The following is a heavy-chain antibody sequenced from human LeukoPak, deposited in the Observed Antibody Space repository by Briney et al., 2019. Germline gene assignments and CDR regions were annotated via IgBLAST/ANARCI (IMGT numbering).Heavy chain of an antibody. D-gene: IGHD6-6*01. Sequence: GGSLRLSCAASGFTFRSHGMHWVRQAPGKGLEWVGVILYDGSDSYYTDSVKGRFTLSRDNSKNTLYLQMNSLRAEDTAVYFCARDRDSSSHYFDYWGQGALVTVSS. CDR3: ARDRDSSSHYFDY. V-gene: IGHV3-33*05. J-gene: IGHJ4*02. CDR1: GFTFRSHG. CDR2: ILYDGSDS.